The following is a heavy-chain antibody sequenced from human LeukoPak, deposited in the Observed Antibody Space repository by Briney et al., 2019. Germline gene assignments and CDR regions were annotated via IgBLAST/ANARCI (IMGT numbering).Heavy chain of an antibody. CDR1: GGSISSYY. J-gene: IGHJ5*02. V-gene: IGHV4-59*12. CDR2: IYYSGST. Sequence: PSETLSLTCTVSGGSISSYYWSWIRQPPGKGLEWIGCIYYSGSTNYNPSLKSRVTISVDTSKNQFSLKLSSVTAADTAVYYCARVVDNWFDPWGQGTLVTVSS. CDR3: ARVVDNWFDP.